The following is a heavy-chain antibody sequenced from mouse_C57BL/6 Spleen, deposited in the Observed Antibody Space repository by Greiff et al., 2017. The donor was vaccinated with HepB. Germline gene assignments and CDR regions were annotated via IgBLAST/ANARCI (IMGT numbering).Heavy chain of an antibody. J-gene: IGHJ4*01. D-gene: IGHD2-5*01. Sequence: EVQLQQSGPELVKPGASVKMSCKASGYTFTDYNMHWVKQSHGKSLEWIGYINPNNGGTSYNQKFKGKATLTVNKSSSTAYMELRSLTSEESAVYYCARRFYYSNYLYAMDYWGQGTSVTVSS. CDR1: GYTFTDYN. V-gene: IGHV1-22*01. CDR2: INPNNGGT. CDR3: ARRFYYSNYLYAMDY.